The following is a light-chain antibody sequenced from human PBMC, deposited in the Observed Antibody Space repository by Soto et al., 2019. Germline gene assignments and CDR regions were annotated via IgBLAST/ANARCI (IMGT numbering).Light chain of an antibody. Sequence: VLTQPPSASGTPGQRVTISCSGSSSNIGSNYVYWYQQLPGTAPKLLIYRNNQRPSGVPDRFSGSKSGTSASLAISGLRSEDEADYYCAAWDDSLSVYYVFGTGTKVTVL. CDR2: RNN. CDR3: AAWDDSLSVYYV. J-gene: IGLJ1*01. V-gene: IGLV1-47*01. CDR1: SSNIGSNY.